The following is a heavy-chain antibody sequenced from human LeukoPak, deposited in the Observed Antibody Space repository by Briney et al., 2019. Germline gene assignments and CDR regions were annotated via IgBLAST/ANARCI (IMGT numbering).Heavy chain of an antibody. CDR3: ARSQLLQWEPLAFDI. Sequence: PSETLSLTCTVSGGSISSYYWSWIRQPAGKGLEWIGYIYYSGSTNYNPSLKSRVTISVDTSKNQFSLKLSSVTAADTAVYYCARSQLLQWEPLAFDIWGQGTMVTVSS. CDR2: IYYSGST. CDR1: GGSISSYY. J-gene: IGHJ3*02. V-gene: IGHV4-59*08. D-gene: IGHD1-26*01.